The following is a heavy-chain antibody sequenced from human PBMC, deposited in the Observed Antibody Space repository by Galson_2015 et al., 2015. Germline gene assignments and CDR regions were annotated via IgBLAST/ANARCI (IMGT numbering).Heavy chain of an antibody. CDR3: ARDGQQLASYAFDI. CDR1: GFTFSGHA. J-gene: IGHJ3*02. CDR2: IWYDGSNK. Sequence: SLRLSCAASGFTFSGHAMHWVRQAPGKGLEWVTQIWYDGSNKYYSDSVKGRFSVSRDNSKNTVYLQMNSLRAEDTAVYYCARDGQQLASYAFDIWGQGTMVTVSS. D-gene: IGHD6-13*01. V-gene: IGHV3-33*01.